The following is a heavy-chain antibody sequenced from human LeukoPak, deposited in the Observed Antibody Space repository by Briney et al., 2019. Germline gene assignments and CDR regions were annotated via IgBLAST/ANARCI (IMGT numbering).Heavy chain of an antibody. CDR3: ARGDDSGYYDYFDY. J-gene: IGHJ4*02. CDR2: IKPDGSGK. Sequence: GGSLRLSCVASGFTFSNYWMGWVRQAPGKGLEWVANIKPDGSGKYYVDSVKGRFTISRDNAKNSLYLQMNSLRAEDTAVYYCARGDDSGYYDYFDYWGQGALVTVSS. V-gene: IGHV3-7*03. CDR1: GFTFSNYW. D-gene: IGHD3-22*01.